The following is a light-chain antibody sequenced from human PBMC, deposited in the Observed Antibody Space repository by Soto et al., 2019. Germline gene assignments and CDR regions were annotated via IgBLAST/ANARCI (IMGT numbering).Light chain of an antibody. Sequence: AIRMTQSPSSFSASTGARVTITCRASQAISSYLAWYQQKVGKAPKLLIYAAATLQRGAPSRFSGSGSGTDFTLTISRLQSEDFATYYCQQYFSYPYTFGQGTKLEI. V-gene: IGKV1-8*01. CDR2: AAA. CDR3: QQYFSYPYT. J-gene: IGKJ2*01. CDR1: QAISSY.